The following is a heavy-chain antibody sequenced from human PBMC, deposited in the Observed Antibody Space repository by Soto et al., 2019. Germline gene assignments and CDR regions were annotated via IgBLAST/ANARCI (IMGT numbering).Heavy chain of an antibody. D-gene: IGHD2-2*01. V-gene: IGHV1-69*01. CDR3: ARDQDPDIVVVPAAYYYYYYGMDV. Sequence: HVQLVQSGAEVKKPGSSVKVSCKASGGTFSSYAISWVRQAPGQGLEWMGGIIPNFGTANYAQKFQGRVTITADESTRTAYMELSSLRSEDTAVYYCARDQDPDIVVVPAAYYYYYYGMDVWDQGTTVNVSS. J-gene: IGHJ6*02. CDR1: GGTFSSYA. CDR2: IIPNFGTA.